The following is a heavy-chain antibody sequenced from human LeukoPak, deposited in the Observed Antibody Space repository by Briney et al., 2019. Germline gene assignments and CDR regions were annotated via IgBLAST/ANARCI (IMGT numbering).Heavy chain of an antibody. V-gene: IGHV1-8*01. CDR2: MNPNSGNT. J-gene: IGHJ5*02. Sequence: ASVKVSCKASGYTFTSYDINWVRQATGQGLEWMGWMNPNSGNTGYAQKFQGRVTITADESTSTAYMELSSLRSEDTAVYYCARDPNVDIVATTGDWFDPWGQGTLVTVSS. CDR1: GYTFTSYD. CDR3: ARDPNVDIVATTGDWFDP. D-gene: IGHD5-12*01.